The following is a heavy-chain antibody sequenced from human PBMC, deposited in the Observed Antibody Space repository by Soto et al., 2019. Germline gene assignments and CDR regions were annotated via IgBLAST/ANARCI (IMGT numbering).Heavy chain of an antibody. CDR2: INHSGST. CDR3: ARGRGSGSFYYYYYGMDV. D-gene: IGHD3-10*01. CDR1: GGSFSGYY. Sequence: QVQLQQWGAGLLKPSETLSLTCAVYGGSFSGYYWSWIRQPPGKGLEWIGEINHSGSTNYNPSLKGRVTISVDTSKNQFSLKLSSVTAADTAVYYCARGRGSGSFYYYYYGMDVW. J-gene: IGHJ6*01. V-gene: IGHV4-34*01.